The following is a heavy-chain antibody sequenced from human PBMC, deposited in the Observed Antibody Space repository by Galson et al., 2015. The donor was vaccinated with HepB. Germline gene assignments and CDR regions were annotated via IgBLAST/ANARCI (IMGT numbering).Heavy chain of an antibody. V-gene: IGHV5-10-1*01. CDR1: GYSFTTYW. CDR2: IDPTDSYT. Sequence: QSGAEVKKPGEPLRISCKGSGYSFTTYWITWVRQMPGKGLEWMGRIDPTDSYTNYSPSFQGHVTISVDKSITTAYLQWSSLKASDTAMYYCARHVGYVRSPLYYFDFWGQGTLVTVSS. CDR3: ARHVGYVRSPLYYFDF. D-gene: IGHD2-15*01. J-gene: IGHJ4*02.